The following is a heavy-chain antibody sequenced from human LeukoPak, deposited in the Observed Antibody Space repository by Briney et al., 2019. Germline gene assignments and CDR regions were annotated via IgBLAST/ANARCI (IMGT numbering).Heavy chain of an antibody. Sequence: ASVKVSCKASGYTFTSYYMHWVRQAPGQGLEWMGIINPSGGSTSYAQKFQGRVTMTRDMSTSTVYMELSSLRSEDTAVYYCARDSTRGAPNYYFDYWGQGTLVTVSS. D-gene: IGHD3-10*01. CDR3: ARDSTRGAPNYYFDY. J-gene: IGHJ4*02. V-gene: IGHV1-46*01. CDR1: GYTFTSYY. CDR2: INPSGGST.